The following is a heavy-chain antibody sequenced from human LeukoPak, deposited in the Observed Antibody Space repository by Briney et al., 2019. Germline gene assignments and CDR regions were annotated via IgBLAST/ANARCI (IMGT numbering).Heavy chain of an antibody. CDR1: GGSISSYY. CDR2: IYYSGST. CDR3: ARQKYSSSWPSYDY. J-gene: IGHJ4*02. Sequence: SETLSLTCTVSGGSISSYYWSWIRQPPGKGLEWIGSIYYSGSTYYNPSLKSRVTISVDTSKNQFSLKLSSVTAADTAVYYCARQKYSSSWPSYDYWGQGTLVTVSS. V-gene: IGHV4-59*08. D-gene: IGHD6-13*01.